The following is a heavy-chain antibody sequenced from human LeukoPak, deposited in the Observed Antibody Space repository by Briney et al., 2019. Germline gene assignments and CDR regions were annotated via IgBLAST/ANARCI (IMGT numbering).Heavy chain of an antibody. V-gene: IGHV4-59*01. Sequence: SETLSLTCTVSGGSISSYYWSWIRQPPGKGLEWIGYIYYSGSTNYNPSLKSRVTISVDTSKNQFSLKLSSVTAADTAVYYCARWRYDFRSGYSSLDYWGQGTLVTVSS. CDR3: ARWRYDFRSGYSSLDY. CDR1: GGSISSYY. J-gene: IGHJ4*02. CDR2: IYYSGST. D-gene: IGHD3-3*01.